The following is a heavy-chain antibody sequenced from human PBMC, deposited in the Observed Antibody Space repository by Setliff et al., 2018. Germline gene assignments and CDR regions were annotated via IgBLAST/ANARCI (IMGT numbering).Heavy chain of an antibody. CDR3: ARGLSYYDSSGYLLAPYAFDI. CDR1: GGSFNSYY. J-gene: IGHJ3*02. CDR2: INQSGST. Sequence: SETLSLTFAVYGGSFNSYYWSWIRQPPGKGLEWIGEINQSGSTNYNPSLKSRVTMSVDTSKNQFSLKLSSVTAADTAVYYCARGLSYYDSSGYLLAPYAFDIWGQGTMVTVSS. D-gene: IGHD3-22*01. V-gene: IGHV4-34*01.